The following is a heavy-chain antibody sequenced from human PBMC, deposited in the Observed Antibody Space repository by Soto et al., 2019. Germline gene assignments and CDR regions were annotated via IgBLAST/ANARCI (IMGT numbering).Heavy chain of an antibody. J-gene: IGHJ4*02. CDR3: ARDSASSSSRGLDS. Sequence: SETLSLTCTVSGGSISIYYWSWIRQPPGKGLEWIGYINYSGNTNYNPSLRSRVTTSVDTSKKQFSLKVSSVTAADTAVYYCARDSASSSSRGLDSWGQGTLVTVSS. CDR2: INYSGNT. V-gene: IGHV4-59*01. CDR1: GGSISIYY. D-gene: IGHD6-6*01.